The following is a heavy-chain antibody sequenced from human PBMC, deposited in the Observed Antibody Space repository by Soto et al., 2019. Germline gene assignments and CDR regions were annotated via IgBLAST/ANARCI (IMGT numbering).Heavy chain of an antibody. CDR3: AKVGKELLRYFDWLLPQSY. Sequence: GGSLRLSCAASGFTFSSYAMSWVRQAPGKGLEWVSAISGSGGSTYYADSVKGRFTISRDNSKNTLYLQMNSLRAEDTAVYYCAKVGKELLRYFDWLLPQSYWGQGTLVTVSS. CDR1: GFTFSSYA. CDR2: ISGSGGST. J-gene: IGHJ4*02. V-gene: IGHV3-23*01. D-gene: IGHD3-9*01.